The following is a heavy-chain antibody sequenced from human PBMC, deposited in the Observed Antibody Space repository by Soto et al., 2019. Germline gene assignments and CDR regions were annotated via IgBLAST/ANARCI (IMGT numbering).Heavy chain of an antibody. CDR3: ARSGAVAGNDY. Sequence: EVQLVESGGGLVQPGGSLRLSCAASGFTFSSYEMNWVRQAPGKGLEWVSYISSSGTTIYYADSVKRRFTISRDNAKNSLYLQMNSLRAEDTAVYYCARSGAVAGNDYWGQGTLVTVSS. CDR1: GFTFSSYE. V-gene: IGHV3-48*03. J-gene: IGHJ4*02. CDR2: ISSSGTTI. D-gene: IGHD6-19*01.